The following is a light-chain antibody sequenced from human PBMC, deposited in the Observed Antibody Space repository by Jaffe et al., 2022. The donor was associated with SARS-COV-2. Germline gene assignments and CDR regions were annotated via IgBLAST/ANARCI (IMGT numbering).Light chain of an antibody. V-gene: IGKV1-5*03. CDR2: KAS. CDR3: QQHNSYPT. Sequence: DIQMTQSPSTLSASIGDRVTITCRASQNINTWLAWYQQKPGKAPNLLIYKASTLEGGVPSRFSGSGSGTEFTLTISSLQPDDFATYYCQQHNSYPTFGQGTKVEIK. CDR1: QNINTW. J-gene: IGKJ1*01.